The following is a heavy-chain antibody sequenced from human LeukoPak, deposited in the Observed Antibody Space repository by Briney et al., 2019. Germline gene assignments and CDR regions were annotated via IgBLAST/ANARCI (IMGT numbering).Heavy chain of an antibody. CDR3: ARVPSGVLYFDY. CDR1: GGSISSYY. Sequence: SETLSLTCTVSGGSISSYYWSWIRQPPGKGLEWIGYIYYSGSTNYNPSLKSRVTISVDTSKNQFSLKLSSVTAADTAEYYCARVPSGVLYFDYWGQGTLVAVSS. CDR2: IYYSGST. V-gene: IGHV4-59*01. D-gene: IGHD2-8*01. J-gene: IGHJ4*02.